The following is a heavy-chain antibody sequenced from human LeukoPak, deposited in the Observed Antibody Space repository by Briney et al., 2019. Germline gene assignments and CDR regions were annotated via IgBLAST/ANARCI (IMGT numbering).Heavy chain of an antibody. J-gene: IGHJ4*02. V-gene: IGHV4-34*01. CDR3: ARDTTMVRGVKFDY. D-gene: IGHD3-10*01. CDR2: INHSGST. Sequence: PSETLSLTCAVEGGSFSGYYWSWIRQPPGKGLEWIGEINHSGSTNYNPSLKSRVTISVDTSKNQFSLKLSSVTAADTAVYYCARDTTMVRGVKFDYWGQGTLVTVSS. CDR1: GGSFSGYY.